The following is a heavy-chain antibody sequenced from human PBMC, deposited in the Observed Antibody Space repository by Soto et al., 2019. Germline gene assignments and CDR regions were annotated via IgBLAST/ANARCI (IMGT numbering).Heavy chain of an antibody. Sequence: GGSLRLSCAAPGFTFSSYWMSWVRQAPGKGLEWVANIKQDGSEKYYVDSVKGRFTISRDNAKNSLYLQMNSLRAEDTAVYYCARDLSFVVVPAAIEGFEYFDYWGQGTLVTVSS. V-gene: IGHV3-7*05. CDR2: IKQDGSEK. D-gene: IGHD2-2*01. CDR3: ARDLSFVVVPAAIEGFEYFDY. CDR1: GFTFSSYW. J-gene: IGHJ4*02.